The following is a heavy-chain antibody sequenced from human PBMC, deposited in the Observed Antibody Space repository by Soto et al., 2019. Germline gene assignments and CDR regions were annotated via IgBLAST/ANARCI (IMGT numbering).Heavy chain of an antibody. CDR2: IYDNGTT. CDR1: GASIRSGGYY. V-gene: IGHV4-31*03. D-gene: IGHD1-26*01. Sequence: PSETLSLTCTVSGASIRSGGYYWSWIRQDPGKGLEWLGYIYDNGTTYYNPSLKSRVSISRDTSKNQFSLKMTSLTAADTAIYYCASGQVGATTWFDPWCQGTKVTVSS. J-gene: IGHJ5*02. CDR3: ASGQVGATTWFDP.